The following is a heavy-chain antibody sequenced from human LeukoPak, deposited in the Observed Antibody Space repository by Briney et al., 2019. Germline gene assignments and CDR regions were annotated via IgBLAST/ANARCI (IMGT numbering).Heavy chain of an antibody. Sequence: SETLSLTCTVSGGSISSHYWSWIRQPPGKGLEWIGYIYYSGSTNYNPSLKSRVTISVDTSKNQFSLRLSSVTAADTAVYYCARGRQWLANEFDYWGRGTLVTVSS. J-gene: IGHJ4*02. V-gene: IGHV4-59*11. CDR1: GGSISSHY. CDR3: ARGRQWLANEFDY. D-gene: IGHD6-19*01. CDR2: IYYSGST.